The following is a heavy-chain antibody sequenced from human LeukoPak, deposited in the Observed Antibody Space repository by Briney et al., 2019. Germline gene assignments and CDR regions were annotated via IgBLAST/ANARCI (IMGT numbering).Heavy chain of an antibody. CDR1: GGSVSSYF. J-gene: IGHJ3*02. V-gene: IGHV4-59*02. Sequence: SETLSLTCTVSGGSVSSYFWSWIRQSPGKGLEWIGYIYYSGNTNYNPSLKSRLTISVDKSKNQFSLKLSSVTAADTAVYYCARTYSPFFDIWGQGSMVIVSS. D-gene: IGHD2-21*01. CDR3: ARTYSPFFDI. CDR2: IYYSGNT.